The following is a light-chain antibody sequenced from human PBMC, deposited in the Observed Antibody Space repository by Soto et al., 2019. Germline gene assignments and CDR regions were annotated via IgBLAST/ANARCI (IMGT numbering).Light chain of an antibody. Sequence: DIQMTQSPSTLSASVGDTVTITCRASQRISSWLAWYQQKPGKAPKLLIYDASSLESGVPSRFSGTGSGTEFTLTISSLQPDDFATYFCQQYNSFSLITFGQGTRLEI. CDR2: DAS. CDR1: QRISSW. CDR3: QQYNSFSLIT. J-gene: IGKJ5*01. V-gene: IGKV1-5*01.